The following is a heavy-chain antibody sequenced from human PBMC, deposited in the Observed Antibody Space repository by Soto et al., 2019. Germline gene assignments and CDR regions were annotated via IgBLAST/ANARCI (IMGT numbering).Heavy chain of an antibody. Sequence: GGSLRLSCAASGFTFDDYVMHWVRQAPGKGLEWVSGISWNSGSIGYADSVKGRFTISRDNAKNSLYLQMNSLRAEDTALYYCAKDMTHSSGSGNPFEYWGQGTLVTVSS. V-gene: IGHV3-9*01. CDR2: ISWNSGSI. D-gene: IGHD6-19*01. J-gene: IGHJ4*02. CDR3: AKDMTHSSGSGNPFEY. CDR1: GFTFDDYV.